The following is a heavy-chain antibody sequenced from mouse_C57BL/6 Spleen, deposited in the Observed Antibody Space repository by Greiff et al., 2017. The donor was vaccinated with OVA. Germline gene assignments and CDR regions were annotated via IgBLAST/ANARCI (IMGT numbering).Heavy chain of an antibody. J-gene: IGHJ2*01. D-gene: IGHD2-2*01. Sequence: EVQLQQSGPELVKPGASVKISCKASGYTFTDYYMNWVKQSHGKSLEWIGDINPNNGGTSYNQKFKGKATLTVDKSSSTAYMELRSLTSEDSAVYYCARGYGYETTVDYWGQGTTLTVSS. CDR2: INPNNGGT. CDR3: ARGYGYETTVDY. V-gene: IGHV1-26*01. CDR1: GYTFTDYY.